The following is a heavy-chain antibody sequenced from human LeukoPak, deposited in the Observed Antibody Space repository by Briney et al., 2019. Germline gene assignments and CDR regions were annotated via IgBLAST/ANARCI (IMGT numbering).Heavy chain of an antibody. CDR1: GFTFSSYA. CDR3: ARGVWDTSGYYTLDY. CDR2: IWYDGSQK. V-gene: IGHV3-33*08. D-gene: IGHD3-22*01. J-gene: IGHJ4*02. Sequence: GRSLRLSCAASGFTFSSYAMHWVRQAPGKGLEWVAIIWYDGSQKYYADSVKGRFTISRDNSKNTLYLQMNSLRAEDTAIYYCARGVWDTSGYYTLDYWGQGTLVTVSS.